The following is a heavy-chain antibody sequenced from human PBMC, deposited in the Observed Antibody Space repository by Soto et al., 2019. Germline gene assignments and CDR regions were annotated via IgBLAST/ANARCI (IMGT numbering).Heavy chain of an antibody. Sequence: QVQLVQSGAEVKKPGSSVKVSCKASGGTFSSYTISWVRQAPGQGLEWMGRIIPILGIANYAQKFQGRVKITADKSTSTAYMELSSLRSEDTAVYYCAILGYCSSTSCYPRYYYYYYGMDVWGQGTTVTVSS. V-gene: IGHV1-69*02. CDR3: AILGYCSSTSCYPRYYYYYYGMDV. CDR2: IIPILGIA. D-gene: IGHD2-2*01. J-gene: IGHJ6*02. CDR1: GGTFSSYT.